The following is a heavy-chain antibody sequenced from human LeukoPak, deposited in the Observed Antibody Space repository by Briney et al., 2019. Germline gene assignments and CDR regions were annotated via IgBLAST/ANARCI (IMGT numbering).Heavy chain of an antibody. Sequence: SETLSLTCTVSGGSISSSSYYWGWIRQPPGKGLEWIGSIYYSGSTYYNPSLKSRVTISVDTSKNQFSPKLSSVTAADTAVYYCARAKASGWYYYGMDVWGQGTTVTVSS. CDR1: GGSISSSSYY. CDR2: IYYSGST. D-gene: IGHD6-19*01. CDR3: ARAKASGWYYYGMDV. J-gene: IGHJ6*02. V-gene: IGHV4-39*07.